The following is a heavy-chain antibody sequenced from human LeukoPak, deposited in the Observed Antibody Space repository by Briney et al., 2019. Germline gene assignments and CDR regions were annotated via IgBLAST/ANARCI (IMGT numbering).Heavy chain of an antibody. J-gene: IGHJ3*01. CDR2: IYYSGNT. V-gene: IGHV4-59*08. CDR3: ARHEKPLDAFDF. Sequence: SETLSLTCTVSGGSISSYYWSWIRQPPGKGLEWIGYIYYSGNTNYNPSLKSRVTISVDTSKNQFSLKLSSVTAADTAVYYCARHEKPLDAFDFWGQGTMVTVSS. CDR1: GGSISSYY.